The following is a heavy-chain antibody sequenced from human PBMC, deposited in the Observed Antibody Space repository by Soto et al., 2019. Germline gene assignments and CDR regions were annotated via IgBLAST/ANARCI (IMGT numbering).Heavy chain of an antibody. CDR2: INHSGST. CDR3: SRKGGWFGLL. J-gene: IGHJ4*02. CDR1: GGSFSGYY. Sequence: QVQLQQWGAGLLKPSETLSLTCAVYGGSFSGYYWSWIRQPPGKGLEWIGEINHSGSTNYNPSLKSRVSISVDTSKNQFSLKLSSVTAADTAVYYCSRKGGWFGLLWGQGTLVTVSS. V-gene: IGHV4-34*01. D-gene: IGHD3-10*01.